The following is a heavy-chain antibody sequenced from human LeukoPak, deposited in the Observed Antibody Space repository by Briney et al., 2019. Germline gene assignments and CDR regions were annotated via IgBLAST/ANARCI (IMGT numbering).Heavy chain of an antibody. CDR2: ISYGSNYM. Sequence: GGSLRLSCTASGFTFNFHAMNWVRQAPGKGLEWVSYISYGSNYMYYTDSVKGRFTVSRDNAKNSLYLQMNSLRADDTAVYYCARGLMTTVRGVTKNYYSLDVWGQGTTVTVSS. V-gene: IGHV3-21*06. CDR3: ARGLMTTVRGVTKNYYSLDV. J-gene: IGHJ6*02. D-gene: IGHD3-10*01. CDR1: GFTFNFHA.